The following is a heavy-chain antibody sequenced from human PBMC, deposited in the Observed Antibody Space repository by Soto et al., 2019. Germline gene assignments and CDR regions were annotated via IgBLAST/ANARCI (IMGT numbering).Heavy chain of an antibody. J-gene: IGHJ4*02. CDR2: INHSGST. CDR1: GGSFSGYY. CDR3: ARPRPPNYGSGTRPRYFDY. V-gene: IGHV4-34*01. Sequence: SETLSLTCAVYGGSFSGYYWSWIRQPPGKGLEWIGEINHSGSTNYNPSLKSRVTISVDTSKNQFSLKLSSVTAADTAVYYCARPRPPNYGSGTRPRYFDYWGQGTLVTVSS. D-gene: IGHD3-10*01.